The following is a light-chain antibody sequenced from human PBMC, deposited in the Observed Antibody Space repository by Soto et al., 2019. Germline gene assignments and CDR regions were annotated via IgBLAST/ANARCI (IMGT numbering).Light chain of an antibody. CDR3: QQYGTSEII. V-gene: IGKV3-20*01. Sequence: EIVLTQSPVTLSLSPGESATLSCRASQTVNSNYLTWYQQRPGQAPRLLIYATSTRSTDVPDRFSGSGSGTDFTLTISGLEPEDFAVFYCQQYGTSEIIFGQGTRLEI. CDR2: ATS. J-gene: IGKJ5*01. CDR1: QTVNSNY.